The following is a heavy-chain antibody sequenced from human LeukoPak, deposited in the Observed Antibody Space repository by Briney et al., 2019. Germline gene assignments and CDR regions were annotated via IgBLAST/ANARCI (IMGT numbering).Heavy chain of an antibody. CDR2: TYYRSKWYN. D-gene: IGHD3-10*01. Sequence: SQTLSLTCAISGDSVSSNSAAWNWIRQSPSRGLEWLGRTYYRSKWYNDYAVSVKSRITINPDTSKNQFSLKLSSVTAADTAVYYCARGGFGSAVDWFDPWGQGTLVTVSS. V-gene: IGHV6-1*01. J-gene: IGHJ5*02. CDR3: ARGGFGSAVDWFDP. CDR1: GDSVSSNSAA.